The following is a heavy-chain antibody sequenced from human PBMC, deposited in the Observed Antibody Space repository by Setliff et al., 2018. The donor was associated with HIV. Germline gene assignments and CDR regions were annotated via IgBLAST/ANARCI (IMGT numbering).Heavy chain of an antibody. J-gene: IGHJ3*02. V-gene: IGHV4-31*03. CDR1: GGSINNGAYY. Sequence: PSETLSLTCTVSGGSINNGAYYWSWIRHQPGRGLEWIGNIYYNGITHYNPPLKSRLSISIDTSKNQFYLQLNSVTAADTSVFYRAREIVRVALDIWGPGTAVTVSS. CDR2: IYYNGIT. CDR3: AREIVRVALDI. D-gene: IGHD3-16*02.